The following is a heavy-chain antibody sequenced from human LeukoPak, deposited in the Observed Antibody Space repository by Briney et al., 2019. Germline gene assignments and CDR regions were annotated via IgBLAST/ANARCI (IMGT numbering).Heavy chain of an antibody. V-gene: IGHV4-4*02. CDR2: IYQSGST. J-gene: IGHJ4*02. D-gene: IGHD5-12*01. CDR3: ARERGGYGDY. CDR1: GGSISSSNW. Sequence: SETLSLTCAVSGGSISSSNWWSWVRQPPGKGLEWIGEIYQSGSTNYDPSLKSRVPISVEKSRNQFSLKLTSLTAAATAVYYCARERGGYGDYRGQGTLVTVSS.